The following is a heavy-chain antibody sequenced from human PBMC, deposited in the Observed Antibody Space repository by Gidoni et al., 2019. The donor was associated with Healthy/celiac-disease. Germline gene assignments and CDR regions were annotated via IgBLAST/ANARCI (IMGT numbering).Heavy chain of an antibody. D-gene: IGHD6-19*01. Sequence: QVQLVQSGAEVKKPGASVKVSCKASGYTFTSYGISWMGWISAYNGNTNYAQKLQGRVTMTTGTSTRTAYMELRSLRSDDTAVYYCARDAIPLAVATDTFDYWGQGTLVTVSS. CDR2: ISAYNGNT. J-gene: IGHJ4*02. CDR1: GYTFTSYG. CDR3: ARDAIPLAVATDTFDY. V-gene: IGHV1-18*04.